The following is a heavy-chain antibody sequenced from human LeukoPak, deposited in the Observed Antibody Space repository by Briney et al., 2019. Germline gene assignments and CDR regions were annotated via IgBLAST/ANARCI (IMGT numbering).Heavy chain of an antibody. CDR3: ARVSTIVVVPAASDY. V-gene: IGHV3-21*04. CDR2: ISSSSSYI. Sequence: GGSLRLSCAASGFTFSSYSMNWVRQAPGKGLEWVSSISSSSSYIYYADSVKGRFTISRDNAKNSLYLQMNSLRAEDTAVYYCARVSTIVVVPAASDYWGQGTLVTVSS. D-gene: IGHD2-2*01. J-gene: IGHJ4*02. CDR1: GFTFSSYS.